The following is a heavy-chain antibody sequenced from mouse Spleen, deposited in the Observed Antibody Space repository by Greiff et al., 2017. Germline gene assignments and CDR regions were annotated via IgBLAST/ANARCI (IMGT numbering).Heavy chain of an antibody. Sequence: QVQLKQSGAELVRPGASVTLSCKASGYTFTDYEMHWVKQTPVHGLEWIGAIDPETGGTAYNQKFKGKAILTADKSSSTAYMELRSLTSEDSAVYYCTTGDYYAMDYWGQGTSVTVSS. CDR1: GYTFTDYE. CDR3: TTGDYYAMDY. V-gene: IGHV1-15*01. CDR2: IDPETGGT. J-gene: IGHJ4*01.